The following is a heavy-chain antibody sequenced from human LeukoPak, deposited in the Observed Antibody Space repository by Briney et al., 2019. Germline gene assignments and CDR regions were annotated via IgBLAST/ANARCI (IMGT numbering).Heavy chain of an antibody. J-gene: IGHJ5*02. Sequence: SETLSLTCTVSGGSITSSDSYWSWIRQPPGKGLEWIGYIRYSGSSYYNPSLMSRVTISIDTSKNQFSLKLISVTAADTAVYYCARDSNSGVYAWFDPWGQGTLVTVSS. CDR3: ARDSNSGVYAWFDP. D-gene: IGHD2-21*01. V-gene: IGHV4-30-4*01. CDR1: GGSITSSDSY. CDR2: IRYSGSS.